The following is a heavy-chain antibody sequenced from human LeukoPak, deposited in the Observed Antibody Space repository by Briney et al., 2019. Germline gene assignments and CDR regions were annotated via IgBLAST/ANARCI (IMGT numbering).Heavy chain of an antibody. CDR3: ARERRSHILRFLDRPADY. Sequence: PGGSLRLSCAASGFTFSSYWMSWVRQAPGKGLEWVANIKQDGSEKYYVDSVKGRFTISRDNAKNSLYLQMNSLRAEDTAVYYCARERRSHILRFLDRPADYWGQGTLVTVSS. V-gene: IGHV3-7*01. J-gene: IGHJ4*02. CDR2: IKQDGSEK. D-gene: IGHD3-3*01. CDR1: GFTFSSYW.